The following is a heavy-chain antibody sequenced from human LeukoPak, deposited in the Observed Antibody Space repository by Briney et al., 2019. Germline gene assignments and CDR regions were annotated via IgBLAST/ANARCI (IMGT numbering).Heavy chain of an antibody. CDR1: GGSISSGGYY. CDR3: ARDRISGAVTTTGCRAFDI. D-gene: IGHD4-11*01. V-gene: IGHV4-31*03. Sequence: KPSQTLSLTCTVSGGSISSGGYYWSWIRQHPGKGLEWIGYIYYSGSTYYNPSLKSRVTISVDTSKNQFSLKLSSVTAADTAVYYCARDRISGAVTTTGCRAFDIWGQGTMVTVSS. J-gene: IGHJ3*02. CDR2: IYYSGST.